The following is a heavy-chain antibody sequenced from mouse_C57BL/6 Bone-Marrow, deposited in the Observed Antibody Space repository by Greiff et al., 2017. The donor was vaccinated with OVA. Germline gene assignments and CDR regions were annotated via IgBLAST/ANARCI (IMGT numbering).Heavy chain of an antibody. V-gene: IGHV1-81*01. D-gene: IGHD1-1*01. CDR2: IYPRSGNT. Sequence: VQLQESGAELARPGASVKLSCKASGYTFTSYGISWVKQRPGQGLEWIGEIYPRSGNTYYTQKFKGKATLTADTSSSTAYMELSSLTSEDAAVYFCARRVNTGVAPGAMDYWGQGTSVTVSS. J-gene: IGHJ4*01. CDR1: GYTFTSYG. CDR3: ARRVNTGVAPGAMDY.